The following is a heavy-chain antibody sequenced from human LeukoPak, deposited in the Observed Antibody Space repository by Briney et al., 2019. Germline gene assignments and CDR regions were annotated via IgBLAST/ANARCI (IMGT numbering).Heavy chain of an antibody. D-gene: IGHD3-3*01. CDR2: MYTSGST. Sequence: SETLSLTCTVSGGSISSGSYYWSWIRQPAGKGLEWIGRMYTSGSTNYNPSLKSRVTISVDTSKNQFSLKLSSVTAADTAVYYCARCALEGVVSYYYYYMDVWGKGTTVTVSS. V-gene: IGHV4-61*02. J-gene: IGHJ6*03. CDR1: GGSISSGSYY. CDR3: ARCALEGVVSYYYYYMDV.